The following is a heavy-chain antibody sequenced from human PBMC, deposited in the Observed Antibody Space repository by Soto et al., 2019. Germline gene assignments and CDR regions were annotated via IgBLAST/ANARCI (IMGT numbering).Heavy chain of an antibody. J-gene: IGHJ4*02. CDR2: IYYSGST. CDR3: ARYSGSYLGYFDY. D-gene: IGHD1-26*01. Sequence: ASETLSLTCTVSGGSISSYYWSWIRQPPGKGLEWIGYIYYSGSTNYNPSLKSRVTISVDTSKNQFSLKLSSVTAADTAVYYCARYSGSYLGYFDYWGQGTLVTVSS. CDR1: GGSISSYY. V-gene: IGHV4-59*01.